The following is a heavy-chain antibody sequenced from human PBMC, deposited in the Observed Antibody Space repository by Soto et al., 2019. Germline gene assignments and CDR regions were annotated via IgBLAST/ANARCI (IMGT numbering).Heavy chain of an antibody. J-gene: IGHJ6*02. CDR2: TYYRSKWYN. CDR1: GDSVSSNSAA. V-gene: IGHV6-1*01. CDR3: ASGPGYCSSTSCRGEGMDV. D-gene: IGHD2-2*01. Sequence: SQTLSLTCAIPGDSVSSNSAAWNWIRQSPSRGLEWLGRTYYRSKWYNDYAVSVKSRITINPDTSKNQFSLQLNSVTPEDTAVYYCASGPGYCSSTSCRGEGMDVWGQGTTVTVSS.